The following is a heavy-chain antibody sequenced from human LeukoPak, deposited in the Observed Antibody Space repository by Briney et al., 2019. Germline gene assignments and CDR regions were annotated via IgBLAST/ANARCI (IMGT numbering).Heavy chain of an antibody. CDR1: GGSISGYH. V-gene: IGHV4-59*08. J-gene: IGHJ4*02. CDR2: IYYSGST. Sequence: ASETLSLTCTVSGGSISGYHWTWIRQPPGTGLEWLGYIYYSGSTYYNPSLKSRVTISVDTSTNQFSLKLTSVTAADTAVYYCARYDFWSGPLQFDSWGQETLVTVSS. CDR3: ARYDFWSGPLQFDS. D-gene: IGHD3-3*01.